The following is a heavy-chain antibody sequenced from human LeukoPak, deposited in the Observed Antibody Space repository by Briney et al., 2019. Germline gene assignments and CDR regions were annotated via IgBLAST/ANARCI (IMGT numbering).Heavy chain of an antibody. D-gene: IGHD3-3*01. CDR2: IRSKAYGGTT. CDR3: TSRGDLGVVNN. V-gene: IGHV3-49*04. Sequence: GGSLRLSCTASGFTFCDYAMSWVRQAPGKGLEWVGFIRSKAYGGTTEYAASVKGRFTISRDDSKSIAYLQMNSLKTEDTAVYYCTSRGDLGVVNNWGQGTLVTVSS. J-gene: IGHJ4*02. CDR1: GFTFCDYA.